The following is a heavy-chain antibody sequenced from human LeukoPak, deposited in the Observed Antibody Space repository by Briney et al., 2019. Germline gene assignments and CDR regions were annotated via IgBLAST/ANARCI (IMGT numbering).Heavy chain of an antibody. Sequence: GGSLRLSCAASGFMFSSYAMHWVRQAPGKGLEWVAVISYDGSNKYYADSVKGRFTISRDNSKNTLYLQMNSLRAEDTAVYYCARTLDYGGNYWFDPWGQGTLVTVSS. V-gene: IGHV3-30-3*01. D-gene: IGHD4-17*01. CDR3: ARTLDYGGNYWFDP. CDR1: GFMFSSYA. J-gene: IGHJ5*02. CDR2: ISYDGSNK.